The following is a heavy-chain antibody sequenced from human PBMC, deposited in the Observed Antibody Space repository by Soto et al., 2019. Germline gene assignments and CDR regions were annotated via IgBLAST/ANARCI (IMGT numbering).Heavy chain of an antibody. CDR2: IHYSGST. J-gene: IGHJ2*01. CDR3: ARGYCSSTSCYATGYFDL. D-gene: IGHD2-2*01. Sequence: QLQLQESGPGLVKPSETLSLTCTVSGGSISSSGYYWGWIRQPPGKGLEFIGSIHYSGSTYYNPSLKIRVTISVDTSKSQFSLKLSSVTAADTAVYYCARGYCSSTSCYATGYFDLWGRGTLVTVSS. CDR1: GGSISSSGYY. V-gene: IGHV4-39*01.